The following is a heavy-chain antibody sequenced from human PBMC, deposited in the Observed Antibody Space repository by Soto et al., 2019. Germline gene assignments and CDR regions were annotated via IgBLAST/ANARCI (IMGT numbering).Heavy chain of an antibody. CDR1: GCTFTSYG. Sequence: ASVKVSCKAAGCTFTSYGFSWVRQAPGQGLEWMGWISTYNGDTHYARNLQGRVTMTTDTSTSTAYMELRSLRSNDTAVYYCARSNGIAAAGPPFDYWGQGTLVTVSS. CDR3: ARSNGIAAAGPPFDY. V-gene: IGHV1-18*01. CDR2: ISTYNGDT. J-gene: IGHJ4*02. D-gene: IGHD6-13*01.